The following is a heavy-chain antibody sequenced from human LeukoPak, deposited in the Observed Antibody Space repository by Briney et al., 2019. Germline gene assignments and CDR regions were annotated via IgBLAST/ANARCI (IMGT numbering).Heavy chain of an antibody. D-gene: IGHD3-16*01. J-gene: IGHJ4*02. Sequence: SETLSLTCTASGGSFSTYYWSWIRQPPGKGLEWIGYIYYSGSTDYNPSLKSRATMSLDTSKNQFSLNLRSVTAADTAVYYCARAVITFGAAVAKGFDCWGQGTLVTVSS. V-gene: IGHV4-59*01. CDR2: IYYSGST. CDR3: ARAVITFGAAVAKGFDC. CDR1: GGSFSTYY.